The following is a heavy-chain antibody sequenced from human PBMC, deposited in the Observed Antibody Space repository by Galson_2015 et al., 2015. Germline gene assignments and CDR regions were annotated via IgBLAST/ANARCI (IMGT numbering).Heavy chain of an antibody. J-gene: IGHJ4*02. V-gene: IGHV3-33*01. CDR3: ARDWGTVTTVCFDY. D-gene: IGHD4-17*01. CDR2: IWYDGSNK. CDR1: GFTFSSYG. Sequence: SLRLSCAASGFTFSSYGMHWVRQAPGKGLEWVAVIWYDGSNKYYADSVKGRFTISRDNSKNTLYLQMNSLRAEDTAVYYCARDWGTVTTVCFDYWGQGTLVTVSS.